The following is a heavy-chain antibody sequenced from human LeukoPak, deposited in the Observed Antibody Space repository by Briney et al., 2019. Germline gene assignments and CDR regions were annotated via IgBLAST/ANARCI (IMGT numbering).Heavy chain of an antibody. CDR2: INHSGST. Sequence: PSETLSLTCAVYGGSFSGYYWSWIRQPPGKGLEWIGEINHSGSTNYNPSLKSRVTISVDTSKNQFSLKLSSVTAADTAVYYCARGGVVVSCSGGSCYPLDYWGQGTLVTVSS. J-gene: IGHJ4*02. CDR3: ARGGVVVSCSGGSCYPLDY. CDR1: GGSFSGYY. V-gene: IGHV4-34*01. D-gene: IGHD2-15*01.